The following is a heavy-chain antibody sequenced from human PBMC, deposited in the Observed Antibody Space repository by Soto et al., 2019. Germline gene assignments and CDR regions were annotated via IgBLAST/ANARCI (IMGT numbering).Heavy chain of an antibody. CDR1: DGYCSGYY. V-gene: IGHV4-34*01. CDR2: INHSGST. Sequence: PSEMMSLPCGVDDGYCSGYYWSWIRKTPGKGLEWIGEINHSGSTNYNPSLKSRVTISVDTSKNQFSLKLSSVTAADTAVYYCARGRELPGTYFDYWGQGTLVTVSS. J-gene: IGHJ4*02. D-gene: IGHD3-10*01. CDR3: ARGRELPGTYFDY.